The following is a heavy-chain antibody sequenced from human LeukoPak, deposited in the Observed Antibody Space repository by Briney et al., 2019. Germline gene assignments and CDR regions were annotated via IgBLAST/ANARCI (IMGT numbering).Heavy chain of an antibody. Sequence: PGGSLRLSCAASGFTLSSYAMSWVRQAPGKGLGWVSAISDTGNTYHADSVKGRFTISRDSSKNTLFLQMNRLRPEDAAVYYCAKAPVTTCRGALCYPFDYWGLGTLVTVSS. CDR1: GFTLSSYA. CDR2: ISDTGNT. D-gene: IGHD2-15*01. J-gene: IGHJ4*02. V-gene: IGHV3-23*01. CDR3: AKAPVTTCRGALCYPFDY.